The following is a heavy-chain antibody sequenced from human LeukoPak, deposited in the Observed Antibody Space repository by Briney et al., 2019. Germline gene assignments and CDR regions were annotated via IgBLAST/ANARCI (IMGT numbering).Heavy chain of an antibody. Sequence: PGGSLRLSCAASGFTFSSYAMHWVRKAPGKGLEWVAVISYDGSNKYYADSVKGRFTISRDNSKNTLYLQMNSLRAEDTAVYYCARDSANDEVPSHFDYWGQGTLVTVSS. CDR1: GFTFSSYA. J-gene: IGHJ4*02. CDR3: ARDSANDEVPSHFDY. D-gene: IGHD1-1*01. CDR2: ISYDGSNK. V-gene: IGHV3-30*04.